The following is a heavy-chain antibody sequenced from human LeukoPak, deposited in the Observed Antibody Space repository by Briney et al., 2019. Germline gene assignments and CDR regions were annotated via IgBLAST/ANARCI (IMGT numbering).Heavy chain of an antibody. CDR3: ARVQYGTYGDSFDY. D-gene: IGHD4-17*01. J-gene: IGHJ4*02. CDR2: IYHSGST. V-gene: IGHV4-30-2*01. CDR1: GGSISSGGYY. Sequence: PSETLSLTCTVSGGSISSGGYYWSWIRQPPGKGLEWIGYIYHSGSTYYNPSLKSRVTISVDRSKNQFSLKLSSVTAADTAVYYCARVQYGTYGDSFDYWGQGTLVTVSS.